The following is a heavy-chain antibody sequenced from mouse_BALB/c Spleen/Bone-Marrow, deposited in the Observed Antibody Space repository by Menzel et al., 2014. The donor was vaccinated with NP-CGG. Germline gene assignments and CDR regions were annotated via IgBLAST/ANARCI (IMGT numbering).Heavy chain of an antibody. CDR2: IWAGGST. V-gene: IGHV2-9*02. CDR1: GFSLTSYG. Sequence: VQLVESGPGLVAPSQSLSIPCTVSGFSLTSYGVHWVRQPPGKGLEWLGVIWAGGSTNYNSALMSRLSIKKDNSKSXVFLKMNSLQTEDTAMYYCARDQEVRRSAYWGQGTLGTVSA. CDR3: ARDQEVRRSAY. J-gene: IGHJ3*01. D-gene: IGHD2-14*01.